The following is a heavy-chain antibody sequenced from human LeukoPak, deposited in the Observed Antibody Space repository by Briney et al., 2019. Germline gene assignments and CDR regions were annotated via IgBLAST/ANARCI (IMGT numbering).Heavy chain of an antibody. J-gene: IGHJ4*02. Sequence: PGGSLRLSCVASGFTFSTYGMSWVRQAPGKGLEWVSAISGSGGSTYYADSVKGRFTISRDTSNNTVYLQMNSLRAEDTAVYYCARVGTAAYAYALDDWGQGTLVIVSS. V-gene: IGHV3-23*01. CDR2: ISGSGGST. CDR1: GFTFSTYG. CDR3: ARVGTAAYAYALDD. D-gene: IGHD3-16*01.